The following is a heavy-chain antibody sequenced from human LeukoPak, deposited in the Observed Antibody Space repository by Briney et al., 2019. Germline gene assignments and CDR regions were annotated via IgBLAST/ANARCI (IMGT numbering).Heavy chain of an antibody. CDR3: AREGYLCSSTSCYYFDY. V-gene: IGHV3-7*01. CDR2: IKQDGSEK. D-gene: IGHD2-2*01. Sequence: GGSLRLSCAASGFTFSSYWTSWVRQAPGKGLEWVANIKQDGSEKYYVDSVKGRFTISRDNAKNSLYLQMNSLRAEDTAVYYCAREGYLCSSTSCYYFDYWGQGTLVTVSS. J-gene: IGHJ4*02. CDR1: GFTFSSYW.